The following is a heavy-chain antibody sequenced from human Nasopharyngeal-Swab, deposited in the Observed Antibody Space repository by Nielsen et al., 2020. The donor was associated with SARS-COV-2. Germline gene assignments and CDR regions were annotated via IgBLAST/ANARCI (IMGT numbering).Heavy chain of an antibody. J-gene: IGHJ4*02. Sequence: GESLKISCAASGFSLSGYAMSWVRQAPGKGLEWVSAISGSGGSTYYADSVKGRFTISRDNSKNTLYLQMNSLRAEDTAVYYCAKDRWTYSSGWRDYWGQGTLVTVSS. D-gene: IGHD6-19*01. CDR2: ISGSGGST. CDR3: AKDRWTYSSGWRDY. V-gene: IGHV3-23*01. CDR1: GFSLSGYA.